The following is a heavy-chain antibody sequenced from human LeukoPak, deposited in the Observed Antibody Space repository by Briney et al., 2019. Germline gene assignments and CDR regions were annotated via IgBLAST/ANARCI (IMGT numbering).Heavy chain of an antibody. D-gene: IGHD1-26*01. CDR1: GYTFTGYY. CDR3: ARVSGSYWGTLFDY. CDR2: INPNSGGT. J-gene: IGHJ4*02. Sequence: GASVKVSCKASGYTFTGYYMHSVRHAPGQGLEWMGRINPNSGGTNYAQKFQGRVTMTRDTSISTAYMELSRLRSDDTAVYYCARVSGSYWGTLFDYWGQGTLVTVSS. V-gene: IGHV1-2*02.